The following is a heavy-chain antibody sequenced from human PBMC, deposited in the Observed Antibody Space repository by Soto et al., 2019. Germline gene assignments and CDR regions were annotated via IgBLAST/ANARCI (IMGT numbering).Heavy chain of an antibody. V-gene: IGHV3-53*04. Sequence: DVQVVESGGGLVQPGGSLRLSCAASGFTVTGNYMSWVRQAPGKGLEWVSVIYNGGSTYYADSVKGRFTISRHNSKNTLYLEMNSLRLEDTAVYYCARGVRGSLNWFDPWGLGTLGTVSS. CDR1: GFTVTGNY. CDR2: IYNGGST. CDR3: ARGVRGSLNWFDP. D-gene: IGHD6-13*01. J-gene: IGHJ5*02.